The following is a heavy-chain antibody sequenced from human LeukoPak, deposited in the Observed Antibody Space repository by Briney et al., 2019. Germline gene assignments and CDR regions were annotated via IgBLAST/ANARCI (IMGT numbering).Heavy chain of an antibody. J-gene: IGHJ5*02. CDR1: GYTSTSYD. V-gene: IGHV1-8*01. D-gene: IGHD2-2*02. CDR2: MNPNSGNT. CDR3: ARDGGIVVVPAAIRGEYNWFDP. Sequence: ASVKVSCKASGYTSTSYDINWVRQATGQGLEWMGWMNPNSGNTGYAQKFQGRVTMTRNTSISTAYMELSSLRSEDTAVYYCARDGGIVVVPAAIRGEYNWFDPWGQGTLVTVSS.